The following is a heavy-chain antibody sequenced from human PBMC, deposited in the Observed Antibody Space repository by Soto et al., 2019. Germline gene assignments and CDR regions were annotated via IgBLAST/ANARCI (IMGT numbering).Heavy chain of an antibody. J-gene: IGHJ3*02. CDR2: IYYSGST. Sequence: SETLSLTCTVSGGSISSGGYYWSWIRQHPGKGLEWIGYIYYSGSTYYNPSLKSRVTISVDTSKNQFSLKLSSVTAADTAVYYCARNRDDQDDAFDIWGQGTMVT. CDR3: ARNRDDQDDAFDI. CDR1: GGSISSGGYY. V-gene: IGHV4-31*03.